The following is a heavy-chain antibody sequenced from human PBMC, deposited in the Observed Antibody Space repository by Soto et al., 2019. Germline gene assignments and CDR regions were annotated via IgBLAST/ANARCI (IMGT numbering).Heavy chain of an antibody. Sequence: QVQLQESGPGLVKPSQTLSLTCTFSGGSISSGGYYWSWIRQHPGKGLEWIGYLYYSGRTYYNPSLKSRVTLSVYTSKDQVSLKLSSVTAADTAVYYCARVGGINWFDPCGQGTLVTVST. J-gene: IGHJ5*02. D-gene: IGHD3-16*01. CDR1: GGSISSGGYY. CDR3: ARVGGINWFDP. V-gene: IGHV4-31*03. CDR2: LYYSGRT.